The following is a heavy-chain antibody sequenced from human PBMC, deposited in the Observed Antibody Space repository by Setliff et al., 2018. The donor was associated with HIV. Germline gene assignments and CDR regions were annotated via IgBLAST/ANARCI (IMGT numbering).Heavy chain of an antibody. CDR3: ARDRIDIISDEPRDAFDI. CDR2: ISSRSTYI. J-gene: IGHJ3*02. CDR1: AFTFRRYS. V-gene: IGHV3-21*01. D-gene: IGHD2-15*01. Sequence: PGGSLRLSCAASAFTFRRYSMNWVRQAPGKGPEWVSSISSRSTYIYYAESVKGRFTISRDNAKNSLYLQMNSLRAEDTAVYYCARDRIDIISDEPRDAFDIWGQGTMVTVS.